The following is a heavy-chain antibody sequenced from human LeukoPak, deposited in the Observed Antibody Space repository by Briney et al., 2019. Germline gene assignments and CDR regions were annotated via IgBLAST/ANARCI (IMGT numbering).Heavy chain of an antibody. J-gene: IGHJ5*02. D-gene: IGHD4-17*01. CDR2: ITNSADST. CDR3: AKVLPVNLNWFDP. CDR1: GFTFSSYA. V-gene: IGHV3-23*01. Sequence: GGSLRLSCAASGFTFSSYAMSWVRQAPGKGLEWVSAITNSADSTYYANSVKGRFTISRDNSKNTLYLQMNSLRAEDTAVYYCAKVLPVNLNWFDPWGQGTLVTVSS.